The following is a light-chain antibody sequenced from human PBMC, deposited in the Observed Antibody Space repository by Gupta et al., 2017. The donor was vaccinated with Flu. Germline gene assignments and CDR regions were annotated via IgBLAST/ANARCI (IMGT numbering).Light chain of an antibody. Sequence: GTLSLSPGERATLSCRASQSVSSSYLAWYQQKPGQAPRLLIYDASNRATGIPDRFSGSGSGTDFTLTISRLEPEDFAVYYCQQYGSSPLTFGGGTXVEIK. CDR2: DAS. CDR3: QQYGSSPLT. J-gene: IGKJ4*01. V-gene: IGKV3-20*01. CDR1: QSVSSSY.